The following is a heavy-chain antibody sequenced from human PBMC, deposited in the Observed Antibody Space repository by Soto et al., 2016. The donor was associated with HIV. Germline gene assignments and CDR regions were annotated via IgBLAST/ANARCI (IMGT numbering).Heavy chain of an antibody. V-gene: IGHV1-2*02. CDR2: INPNSGGT. CDR1: GYPFTGYY. Sequence: QVQLVQSGAEVKKPGASMKVSCEASGYPFTGYYLHWMRQAPGQVLEWMGWINPNSGGTKYAQKFQGRVTMTRDTSISRAYMELTRLKFNDTAVYYCARGWASSESSGFDAFGVWGQGTVVTVSS. CDR3: ARGWASSESSGFDAFGV. J-gene: IGHJ3*01. D-gene: IGHD3-22*01.